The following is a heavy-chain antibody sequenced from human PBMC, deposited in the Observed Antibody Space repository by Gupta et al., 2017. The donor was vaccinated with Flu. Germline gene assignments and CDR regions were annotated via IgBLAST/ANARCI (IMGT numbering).Heavy chain of an antibody. D-gene: IGHD2-15*01. Sequence: QVQLVQSGAEVKKPGSSVKVSCKASGGTFSSYAISWVRQAPGQGLEWMGGIIPIFGTANYAQKFQGRVTITADKSTSTAYMELSSLRSEDTAVYYCARVYCSGGSCYSAVVDAFDIWGQGTMVTVSS. CDR1: GGTFSSYA. CDR3: ARVYCSGGSCYSAVVDAFDI. CDR2: IIPIFGTA. V-gene: IGHV1-69*06. J-gene: IGHJ3*02.